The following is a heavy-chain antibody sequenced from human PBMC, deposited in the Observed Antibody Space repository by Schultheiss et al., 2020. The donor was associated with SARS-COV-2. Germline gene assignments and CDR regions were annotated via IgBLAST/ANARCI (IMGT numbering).Heavy chain of an antibody. CDR1: GGSISRGGNS. Sequence: SETLSLTCVVSGGSISRGGNSWSWIRQPPGKGLEWMGYIYHSGSIYYNPSLKSRVTISVDTSKNQFSLKLNSVTAADTAVYYCARDSTVAGTHDAFDIWGQGTMVTVSS. D-gene: IGHD6-19*01. CDR3: ARDSTVAGTHDAFDI. J-gene: IGHJ3*02. CDR2: IYHSGSI. V-gene: IGHV4-30-2*01.